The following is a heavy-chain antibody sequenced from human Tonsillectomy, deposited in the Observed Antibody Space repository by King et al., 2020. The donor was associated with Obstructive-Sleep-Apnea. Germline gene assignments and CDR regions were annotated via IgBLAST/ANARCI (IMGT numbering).Heavy chain of an antibody. Sequence: VQLVESGGGLVQPGGSLRLSCAASGFTFSSYWMSWVRQAPGKGLEWVANIKQDGSGKYYVYSVKGRFTISRDNAKNSRYLQMNSLRAEDTAVYYCARGELSPTFFDYWGQGTLVTVSS. CDR3: ARGELSPTFFDY. CDR1: GFTFSSYW. D-gene: IGHD3-16*02. J-gene: IGHJ4*02. CDR2: IKQDGSGK. V-gene: IGHV3-7*01.